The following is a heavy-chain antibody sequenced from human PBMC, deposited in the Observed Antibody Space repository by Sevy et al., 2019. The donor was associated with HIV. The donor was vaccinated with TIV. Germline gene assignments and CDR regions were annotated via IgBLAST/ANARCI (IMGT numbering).Heavy chain of an antibody. CDR1: GFTFSSYE. Sequence: GGSLRLSCAASGFTFSSYEMNWVRQAPGKGLEWVSYISNSGTTISYSDSVRGRFSISRDNARNSLYLQMNSLIAEDTAVYYCARDLPPSATTVAHFDYWGQGTLVTVSS. V-gene: IGHV3-48*03. CDR2: ISNSGTTI. CDR3: ARDLPPSATTVAHFDY. J-gene: IGHJ4*02. D-gene: IGHD4-17*01.